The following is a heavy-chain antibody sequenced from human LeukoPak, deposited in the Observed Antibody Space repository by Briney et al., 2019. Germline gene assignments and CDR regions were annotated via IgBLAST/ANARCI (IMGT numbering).Heavy chain of an antibody. V-gene: IGHV4-34*01. CDR2: INHSGSA. D-gene: IGHD3-3*01. Sequence: SETLSLTCVVYAGSFSGYYWSWIRQPPGKGLEWIGEINHSGSANYNPSLKSRVTISVDTSKNQFSLKLSSVTAADTAVYYGARGPARITIFGVARRDDAFDIWGQGTMVTVS. CDR1: AGSFSGYY. J-gene: IGHJ3*02. CDR3: ARGPARITIFGVARRDDAFDI.